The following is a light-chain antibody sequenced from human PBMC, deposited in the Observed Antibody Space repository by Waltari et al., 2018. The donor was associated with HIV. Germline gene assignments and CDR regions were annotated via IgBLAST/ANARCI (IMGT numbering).Light chain of an antibody. V-gene: IGLV3-25*03. J-gene: IGLJ1*01. CDR3: QSADSSGTYLYV. Sequence: SYELTQPPSVSVSPGQTARITCSGDALPNQYAYWYQQKPGQAPVLGIYKDSAGPSGIPERFSGSSSGTTDTLTISGVQAEDEADYFCQSADSSGTYLYVFGTGTKVTVL. CDR1: ALPNQY. CDR2: KDS.